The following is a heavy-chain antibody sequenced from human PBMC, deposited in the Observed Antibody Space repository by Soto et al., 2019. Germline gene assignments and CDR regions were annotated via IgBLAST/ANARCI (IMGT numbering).Heavy chain of an antibody. J-gene: IGHJ6*02. CDR3: AKNGQPPYYYYGMDV. Sequence: QGQLVQSGGEVKKPGASVKVSCKASGYTFTRYGISWVRQAPGQGLEWMGWISGYNGDTKYAQKCQGRVTMTVDTSTTTAYMELRSLTSDDRAVYYCAKNGQPPYYYYGMDVWGPGTTVNVSS. CDR1: GYTFTRYG. CDR2: ISGYNGDT. D-gene: IGHD2-8*01. V-gene: IGHV1-18*01.